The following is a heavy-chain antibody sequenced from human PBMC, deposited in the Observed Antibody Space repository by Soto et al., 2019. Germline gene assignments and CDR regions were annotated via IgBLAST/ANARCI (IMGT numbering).Heavy chain of an antibody. CDR1: GYTFTMYE. V-gene: IGHV1-3*04. D-gene: IGHD3-10*01. CDR2: INTGNGNT. Sequence: QVQLVQSGAEVKKPGASVKVSCKASGYTFTMYEMHWVRQAPGERLEWMGRINTGNGNTRYSQKFQGRGTITRDTSASTVYMELSSLRSEDTAAYYCARDVTLVRGVTNAFDIWGQGTMVTVSS. CDR3: ARDVTLVRGVTNAFDI. J-gene: IGHJ3*02.